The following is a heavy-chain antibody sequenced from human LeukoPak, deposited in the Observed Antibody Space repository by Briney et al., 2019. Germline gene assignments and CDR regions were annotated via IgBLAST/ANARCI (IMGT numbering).Heavy chain of an antibody. J-gene: IGHJ5*02. CDR3: ARRGYSYGHNTNWFDP. CDR2: IYPGDSDT. V-gene: IGHV5-51*01. CDR1: GYSFTSYW. D-gene: IGHD5-18*01. Sequence: LGESLKISCKGSGYSFTSYWIGWVRQMPGKGLEWMGIIYPGDSDTRYSPSFQGQVTISADKSITTAYLQWSSLKASDTAMYYCARRGYSYGHNTNWFDPWGQGTLVTVSS.